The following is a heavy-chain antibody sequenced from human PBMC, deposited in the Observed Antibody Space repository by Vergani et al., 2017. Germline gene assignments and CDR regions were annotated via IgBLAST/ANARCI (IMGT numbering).Heavy chain of an antibody. CDR1: GGTFSSYA. Sequence: QVQLVQSGAEVKKPGSSVKVSCKASGGTFSSYAISWVRQAPGQGLEWMGGIIPIFGTANYAQKFQGRVTMTADESTSTAYMELSSLRSEDTAVYYCARVRDSSGYYQNRYYFDYWGQGTLVTVSS. J-gene: IGHJ4*02. V-gene: IGHV1-69*01. CDR2: IIPIFGTA. D-gene: IGHD3-22*01. CDR3: ARVRDSSGYYQNRYYFDY.